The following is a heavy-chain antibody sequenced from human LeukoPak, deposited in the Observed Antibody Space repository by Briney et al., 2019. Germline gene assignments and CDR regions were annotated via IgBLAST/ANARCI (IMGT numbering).Heavy chain of an antibody. CDR2: IYYSGST. J-gene: IGHJ2*01. V-gene: IGHV4-59*08. D-gene: IGHD3-3*01. Sequence: PSETLSLTCIVSGGSISSYYWSWIRQPPGKGLEWIGYIYYSGSTNYNASLKSRVTMSVDTSKDQFSLKLSSVTAADTAVYYCARHQGGGKDFWSGFSGYWYFDLWGRGTLVTVSS. CDR3: ARHQGGGKDFWSGFSGYWYFDL. CDR1: GGSISSYY.